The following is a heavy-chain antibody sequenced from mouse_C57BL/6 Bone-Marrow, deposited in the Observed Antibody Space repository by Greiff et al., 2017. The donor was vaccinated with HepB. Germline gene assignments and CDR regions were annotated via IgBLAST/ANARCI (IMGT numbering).Heavy chain of an antibody. Sequence: EVKVVESGGGLVQPGGSLKLSCAASGFTFSDYYMYWVRQTPEKRLEWVAYISNGGGSTYYPDTVKGRFTISRDNAKNTLYLQMSRLKSEDTAMYYCARRGDYDPYAMDYWGQGTSVTVSS. CDR2: ISNGGGST. CDR3: ARRGDYDPYAMDY. D-gene: IGHD2-4*01. J-gene: IGHJ4*01. CDR1: GFTFSDYY. V-gene: IGHV5-12*01.